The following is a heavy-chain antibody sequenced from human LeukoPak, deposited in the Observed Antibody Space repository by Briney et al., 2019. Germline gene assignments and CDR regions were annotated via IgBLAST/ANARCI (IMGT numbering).Heavy chain of an antibody. CDR2: ISGSGGST. D-gene: IGHD5-12*01. Sequence: GGSLRLSCAASGFTFSSYAMSWVRQAPGKGLEWVSAISGSGGSTYYADSVKGRFTISRDNSKNTLYLQMNSLRAEDTAVYYCAKSQRVAIWAGSAFDIWSQGTMVTVSS. CDR3: AKSQRVAIWAGSAFDI. J-gene: IGHJ3*02. CDR1: GFTFSSYA. V-gene: IGHV3-23*01.